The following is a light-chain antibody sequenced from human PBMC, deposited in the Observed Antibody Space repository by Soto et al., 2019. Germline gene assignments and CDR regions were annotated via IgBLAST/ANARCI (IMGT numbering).Light chain of an antibody. V-gene: IGLV2-8*01. CDR2: EVS. Sequence: QLVLTQPPSASGSPGQSVTISCTGTSSDVGGYNYVSWYQQHPGKAPKLMIYEVSKRPSGVPDRFSSSKSGNTASLTVSGLQAEDEADYYCSSYAGSNHYLVFGRGTKLTVL. CDR1: SSDVGGYNY. CDR3: SSYAGSNHYLV. J-gene: IGLJ2*01.